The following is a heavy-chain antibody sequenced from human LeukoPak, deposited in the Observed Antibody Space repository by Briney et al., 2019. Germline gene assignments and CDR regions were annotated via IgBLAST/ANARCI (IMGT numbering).Heavy chain of an antibody. CDR3: ARSSNWYSLDH. Sequence: PSETLSLTCTVSGGSISSYYWSWIRQPPGKGLEWIGYIYYSGSTNYNPSLKSRVTISVDTSKNQFSLNPSSVTAADTAVYFCARSSNWYSLDHWGQGTLVTVSS. CDR1: GGSISSYY. D-gene: IGHD6-13*01. CDR2: IYYSGST. V-gene: IGHV4-59*01. J-gene: IGHJ4*02.